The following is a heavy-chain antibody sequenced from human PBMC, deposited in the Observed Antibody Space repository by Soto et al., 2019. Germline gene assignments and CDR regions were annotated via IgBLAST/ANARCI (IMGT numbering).Heavy chain of an antibody. CDR3: AKDGDYEYFDY. CDR1: GFSFSSYT. J-gene: IGHJ4*02. D-gene: IGHD3-22*01. CDR2: INNNSGRK. Sequence: PGGSLRLSCAASGFSFSSYTMNWVRQAPGKGLEWISSINNNSGRKYYADSVKGRFTISRDNSKNTLFLQMNSLKAEDTAVYFCAKDGDYEYFDYWGQGTQVTVSS. V-gene: IGHV3-23*01.